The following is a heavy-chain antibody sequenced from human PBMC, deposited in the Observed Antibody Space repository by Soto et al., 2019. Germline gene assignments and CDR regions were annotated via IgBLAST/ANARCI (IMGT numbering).Heavy chain of an antibody. CDR2: IYHSGST. D-gene: IGHD2-2*01. J-gene: IGHJ6*02. CDR3: ARVVGGYYHGMDV. CDR1: GGSISNSNW. V-gene: IGHV4-4*02. Sequence: QVQLQESGPGLVKTSGTLSLTCAVSGGSISNSNWWSWVRQPPGKGLAWIGEIYHSGSTNYNPSLKSRVTISVDKSQNQFSLKLSSVTAADTAVYYCARVVGGYYHGMDVWGQGTTVTVSS.